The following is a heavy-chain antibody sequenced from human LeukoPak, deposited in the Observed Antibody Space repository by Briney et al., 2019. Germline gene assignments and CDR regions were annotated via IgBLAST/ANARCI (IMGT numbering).Heavy chain of an antibody. V-gene: IGHV4-39*01. CDR2: MYYSGST. J-gene: IGHJ4*02. CDR1: GGSISTSSYY. CDR3: ARQGGLWLRAPFDY. D-gene: IGHD5-18*01. Sequence: SETLSLTCTVSGGSISTSSYYWGWIRQPPGKGLEWIGSMYYSGSTYYNPSLRSRVTISVDTSKNQFSLRLTSVTAADTAVYYCARQGGLWLRAPFDYWGQGTLVTVSS.